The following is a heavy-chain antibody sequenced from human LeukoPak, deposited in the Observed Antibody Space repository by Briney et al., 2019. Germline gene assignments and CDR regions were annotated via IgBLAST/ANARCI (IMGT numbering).Heavy chain of an antibody. D-gene: IGHD3-3*01. J-gene: IGHJ5*02. CDR2: IIPIFGTA. V-gene: IGHV1-69*13. Sequence: SVKVSRKASGGTFSSYAISWVRQAPGQGLEWMGGIIPIFGTANYAQKFQGRVTITADESTSTAYMELSSLRSEDTAVYYCARDRGRARNYDFWSGYHWFDPWGQGTLVTVSS. CDR3: ARDRGRARNYDFWSGYHWFDP. CDR1: GGTFSSYA.